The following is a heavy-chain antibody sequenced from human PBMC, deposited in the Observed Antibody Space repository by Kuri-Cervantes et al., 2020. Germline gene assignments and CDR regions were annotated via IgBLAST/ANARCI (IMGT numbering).Heavy chain of an antibody. CDR1: GFTFDDYA. Sequence: SLKISCSASGFTFDDYAMHWVRQAPGKGLEWVSGISWNSGSIGYADSVKGRFTISRDNAQNSLYLQMNSLRVEDTAVYYCARARSGGYWGQGALVTVSS. J-gene: IGHJ4*02. V-gene: IGHV3-9*01. D-gene: IGHD3-10*01. CDR2: ISWNSGSI. CDR3: ARARSGGY.